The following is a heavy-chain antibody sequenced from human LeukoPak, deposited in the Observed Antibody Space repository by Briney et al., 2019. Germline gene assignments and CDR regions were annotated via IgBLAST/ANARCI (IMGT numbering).Heavy chain of an antibody. D-gene: IGHD6-13*01. CDR2: XXHSGST. CDR1: GGSFSGYY. J-gene: IGHJ6*03. CDR3: ARVVGSSWSKYYYYYMDV. Sequence: SETLSLTCAVYGGSFSGYYWNWIRQPPGKGLEWXXXXXHSGSTNYNPSLKSRVTISVDTSKNQFSLKLSSVTAADTAVYYCARVVGSSWSKYYYYYMDVWGKGTTVTVSS. V-gene: IGHV4-34*01.